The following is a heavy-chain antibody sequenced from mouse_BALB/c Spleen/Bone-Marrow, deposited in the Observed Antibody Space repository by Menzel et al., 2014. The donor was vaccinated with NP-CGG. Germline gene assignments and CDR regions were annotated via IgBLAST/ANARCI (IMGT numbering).Heavy chain of an antibody. J-gene: IGHJ4*01. V-gene: IGHV7-3*02. CDR1: GFTFTDYY. CDR2: IRNKAYGYTT. Sequence: EVNLVESGGGLVQPGGSLRLSCTTSGFTFTDYYMSWVRQPPGKALEWLAFIRNKAYGYTTEYSASVRGRFTISRDNSQSILYLQMNTLRAEDSATYYCARFPMDYWGQGTPVTVSS. CDR3: ARFPMDY.